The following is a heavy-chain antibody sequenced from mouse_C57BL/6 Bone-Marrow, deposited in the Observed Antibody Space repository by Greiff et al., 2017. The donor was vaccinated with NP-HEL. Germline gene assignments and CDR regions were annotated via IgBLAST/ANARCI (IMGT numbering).Heavy chain of an antibody. CDR3: AINYYGNSGLFDY. CDR1: GSTFTSYW. Sequence: QVQLQQPGAELVKPGASVKVSCKASGSTFTSYWMPWVKQRPGQGLGWIGSINPSDSDPNYNQKFKGKATLTVDKSSSTAYMQLSSLTSEDSAVYYCAINYYGNSGLFDYWGQGTTLTVSS. J-gene: IGHJ2*01. CDR2: INPSDSDP. D-gene: IGHD2-1*01. V-gene: IGHV1-74*01.